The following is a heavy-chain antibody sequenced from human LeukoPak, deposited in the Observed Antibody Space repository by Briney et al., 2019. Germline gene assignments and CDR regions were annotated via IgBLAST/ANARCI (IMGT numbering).Heavy chain of an antibody. J-gene: IGHJ5*02. D-gene: IGHD3-22*01. CDR2: IYSGGST. Sequence: GGSLRLSCAASGFTVSSNYMSWVRQAPGKGLEWVSVIYSGGSTYYADSVKGRFTISRDNSKNTLYLQMNSLRAEDTAVYYCARSGKVVTYPFDPWGQGTLVTVSS. V-gene: IGHV3-66*01. CDR3: ARSGKVVTYPFDP. CDR1: GFTVSSNY.